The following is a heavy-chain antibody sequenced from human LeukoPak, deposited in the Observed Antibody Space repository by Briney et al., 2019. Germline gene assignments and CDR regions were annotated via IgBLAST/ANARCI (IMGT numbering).Heavy chain of an antibody. CDR2: ISGNGDST. D-gene: IGHD1-26*01. Sequence: GGPLRLSCVPSGFTFSSYAMTCVRPAPGKGLQWVSGISGNGDSTYHADSVKGRFTISRDNSKNPLYLPLNRPRAEDTALYYCVKGGWGAIFHIWGQGTMVTVSS. J-gene: IGHJ3*02. V-gene: IGHV3-23*01. CDR3: VKGGWGAIFHI. CDR1: GFTFSSYA.